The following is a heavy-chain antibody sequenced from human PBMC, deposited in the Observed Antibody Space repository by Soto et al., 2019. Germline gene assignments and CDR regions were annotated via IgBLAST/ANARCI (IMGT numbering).Heavy chain of an antibody. J-gene: IGHJ4*02. CDR3: ARDGHYDFWSGPGPFDY. CDR2: ISSSSSTI. D-gene: IGHD3-3*01. Sequence: GGSLRLSCAASGFTFSSYNMNWVRQAPGKGLEWVSYISSSSSTIYYADSVKGRFTISRDNAKNSLYLQMNSLRAEDTAVYYCARDGHYDFWSGPGPFDYWGQGTLVTVSS. CDR1: GFTFSSYN. V-gene: IGHV3-48*01.